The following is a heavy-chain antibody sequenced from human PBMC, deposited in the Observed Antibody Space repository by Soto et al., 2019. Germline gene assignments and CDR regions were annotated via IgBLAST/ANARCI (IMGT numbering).Heavy chain of an antibody. CDR3: AKGRYFDSSGGCANY. J-gene: IGHJ4*02. CDR1: GFTFDSYA. V-gene: IGHV3-23*01. D-gene: IGHD3-22*01. CDR2: ISGSGHAT. Sequence: EVKLLESGGGLIPPGASARLSCVTSGFTFDSYAMSWVRLSPGRGLEWVAAISGSGHATYYTRSVQGRFLISRDKSKKTVFLQMNNLRAEDTAVYYCAKGRYFDSSGGCANYWGLGTLVTVSS.